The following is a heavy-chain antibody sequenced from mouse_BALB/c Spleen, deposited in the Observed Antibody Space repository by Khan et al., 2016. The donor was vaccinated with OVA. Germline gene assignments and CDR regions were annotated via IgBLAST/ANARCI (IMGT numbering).Heavy chain of an antibody. CDR2: INYSGST. CDR3: ARDCSRYNYAIDY. CDR1: GYSITSDYA. V-gene: IGHV3-2*02. Sequence: VQLKESGPGLVKPSQSLSLTCTVTGYSITSDYAWNWIRQFPGNKLEWMGYINYSGSTNYNPALKSRISITRDTSKNQFFLQLNSVTTADTATYYCARDCSRYNYAIDYWGQGTSVTVSS. J-gene: IGHJ4*01. D-gene: IGHD1-1*01.